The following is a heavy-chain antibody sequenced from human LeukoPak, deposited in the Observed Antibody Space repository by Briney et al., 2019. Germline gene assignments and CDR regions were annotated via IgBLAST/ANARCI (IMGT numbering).Heavy chain of an antibody. D-gene: IGHD3-16*01. CDR2: IYSGGST. CDR1: GFTLSSNY. J-gene: IGHJ4*02. CDR3: AKGGGFAKYYFDY. V-gene: IGHV3-66*01. Sequence: GGSLRLSCAASGFTLSSNYVGWVRQAPRKGLEWVSHIYSGGSTYHVDAVKGRFTISRDTSENMVFLQMNSLRAEDTAVYYCAKGGGFAKYYFDYWGQGTLVTVSS.